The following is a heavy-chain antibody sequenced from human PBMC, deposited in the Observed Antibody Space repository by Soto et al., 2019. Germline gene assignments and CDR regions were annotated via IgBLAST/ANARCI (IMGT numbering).Heavy chain of an antibody. Sequence: QLQLQESGPGLVKPSETLSLTCTVSGGSISSSSCYWGWIRQPPGQGLEWIGSIYYSGSTYYNPSLKRRVTVSVDTSKNQCSRKLSSVTAADTAVYYCARQYIRAAAGCAFAYWCQETLITVSS. D-gene: IGHD6-13*01. CDR3: ARQYIRAAAGCAFAY. CDR1: GGSISSSSCY. CDR2: IYYSGST. V-gene: IGHV4-39*01. J-gene: IGHJ4*02.